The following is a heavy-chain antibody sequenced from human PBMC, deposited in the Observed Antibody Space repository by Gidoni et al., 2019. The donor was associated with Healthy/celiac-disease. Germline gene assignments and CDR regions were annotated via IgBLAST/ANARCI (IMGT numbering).Heavy chain of an antibody. D-gene: IGHD3-22*01. CDR2: INPNSGST. Sequence: QVQLVQSGAEVKQPGASVKVSCKASGYTFTGYYRHWVRQAPGQGLEWMGWINPNSGSTNYAKKFQGRVTMTRDTSSSTAYMELSRLRSDDTAVYYCARDYYDSSGYYPAGGFDPWGQGTLVTVSS. CDR3: ARDYYDSSGYYPAGGFDP. V-gene: IGHV1-2*02. J-gene: IGHJ5*02. CDR1: GYTFTGYY.